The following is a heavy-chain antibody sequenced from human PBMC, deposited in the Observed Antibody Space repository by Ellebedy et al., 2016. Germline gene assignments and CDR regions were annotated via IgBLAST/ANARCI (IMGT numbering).Heavy chain of an antibody. J-gene: IGHJ6*02. D-gene: IGHD2-2*01. CDR1: GFTFSSYW. V-gene: IGHV3-7*01. CDR2: IKQDGSEK. Sequence: GESLKISCAASGFTFSSYWMSWVRQAPGKGLEWVANIKQDGSEKYYVDSVKGRFTISRDNAKNSLYLQMNSLRAEDTAVYYCARDMRYCSSTSCYWDYYYYGMDVWGQGTAVTVSS. CDR3: ARDMRYCSSTSCYWDYYYYGMDV.